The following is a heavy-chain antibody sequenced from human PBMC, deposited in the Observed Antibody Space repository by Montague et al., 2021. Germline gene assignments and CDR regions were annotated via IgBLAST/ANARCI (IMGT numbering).Heavy chain of an antibody. CDR1: GFSLSTFGVG. Sequence: VKPTQTLTLTCTFSGFSLSTFGVGVGWIRQPPGKALEWLGLIYWDDEKRYSPSLGSRLTITKDTSKNQVVLTMTNIDPVDTGTYFCAHRGYSTSWFGYWGRGTLVTVSS. V-gene: IGHV2-5*02. CDR2: IYWDDEK. D-gene: IGHD5-12*01. CDR3: AHRGYSTSWFGY. J-gene: IGHJ5*01.